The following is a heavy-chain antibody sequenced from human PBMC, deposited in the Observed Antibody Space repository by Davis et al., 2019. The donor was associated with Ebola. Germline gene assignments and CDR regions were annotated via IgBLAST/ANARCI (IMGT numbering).Heavy chain of an antibody. CDR3: AKDEIMLDAFDI. CDR1: GFTFSGYA. CDR2: VSRNGGAT. Sequence: GGSLRLSCAASGFTFSGYAMHWVRQAPGKGLEYVSTVSRNGGATFYANSVKGRFTISRDNSKNTLFLQMNSLRADDTAVYYCAKDEIMLDAFDIWGQGTMVTVSS. J-gene: IGHJ3*02. D-gene: IGHD2-15*01. V-gene: IGHV3-64*01.